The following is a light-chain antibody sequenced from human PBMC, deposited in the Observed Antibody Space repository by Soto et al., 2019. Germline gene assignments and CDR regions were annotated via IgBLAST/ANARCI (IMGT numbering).Light chain of an antibody. CDR3: HQYNNWLALT. Sequence: EIVLTQSPGTLSLSPGERATLSCRASQSVSNNYLAWYQQKPGQAPRLLIYGASTRATGIPARFSGSGSGTEFTLTISSLQSEDSAVYYCHQYNNWLALTFGGGTKVDIK. CDR2: GAS. J-gene: IGKJ4*01. V-gene: IGKV3D-15*01. CDR1: QSVSNN.